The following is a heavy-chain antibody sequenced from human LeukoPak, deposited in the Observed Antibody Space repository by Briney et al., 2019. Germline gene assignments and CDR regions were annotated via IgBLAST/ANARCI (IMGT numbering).Heavy chain of an antibody. Sequence: GGSLRLSCAASGFTFSSYSMNWVRQAPGKGLEWVSSISSSSSYIYYADSVKGRLTISRDNAKNSLYLQMNSLRAEDTAVYYCARTSSAPRDRHFQHWGQGTLVTVSS. CDR3: ARTSSAPRDRHFQH. D-gene: IGHD6-13*01. CDR2: ISSSSSYI. CDR1: GFTFSSYS. V-gene: IGHV3-21*01. J-gene: IGHJ1*01.